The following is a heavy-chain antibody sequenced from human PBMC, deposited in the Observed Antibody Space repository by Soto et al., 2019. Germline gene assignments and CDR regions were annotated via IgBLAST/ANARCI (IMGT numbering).Heavy chain of an antibody. Sequence: PGGSLRLSCAASGFTFRSYGMHWVRQAPGKGLEWVAVLSYDGNIKYYADSVRGRFSISRDDSKNKLYLRMNSLRAEDTAVYYFARDLYDSNGYYYPNFSTNDGLDFWGQGTMVTVSS. CDR2: LSYDGNIK. J-gene: IGHJ4*01. CDR3: ARDLYDSNGYYYPNFSTNDGLDF. D-gene: IGHD3-22*01. V-gene: IGHV3-30*03. CDR1: GFTFRSYG.